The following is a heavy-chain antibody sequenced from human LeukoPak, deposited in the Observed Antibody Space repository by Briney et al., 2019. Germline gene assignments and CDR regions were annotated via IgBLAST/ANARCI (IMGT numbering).Heavy chain of an antibody. D-gene: IGHD5-18*01. CDR3: ARRQLWSTYYYYGMDV. CDR2: ISSSSSYI. J-gene: IGHJ6*02. Sequence: GGSLRLSCAASGFTFSSYSMNWVRQAPGKGLEWDSSISSSSSYIYYADSVKGRFTISRDNAKNSLYLQMNSLRAEDTAVYYRARRQLWSTYYYYGMDVWGQGTTVTVSS. CDR1: GFTFSSYS. V-gene: IGHV3-21*01.